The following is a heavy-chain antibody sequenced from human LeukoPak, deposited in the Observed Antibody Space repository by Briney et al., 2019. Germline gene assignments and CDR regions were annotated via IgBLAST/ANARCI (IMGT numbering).Heavy chain of an antibody. D-gene: IGHD1-1*01. CDR2: SAGGDLT. J-gene: IGHJ4*02. CDR3: ARDRSLAS. Sequence: GGSLRLSCAVSGFIFKDFPMTWVRQAPGKGLEWLSGSAGGDLTFHADSLKGRFTISRDNAKNSLYLQMNSLRAEDTAIYYCARDRSLASWGQGTLVTVPS. V-gene: IGHV3-69-1*02. CDR1: GFIFKDFP.